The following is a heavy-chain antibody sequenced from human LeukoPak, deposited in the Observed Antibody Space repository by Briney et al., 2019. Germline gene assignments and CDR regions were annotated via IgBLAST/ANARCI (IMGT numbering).Heavy chain of an antibody. V-gene: IGHV1-2*02. CDR1: GYTFTGYY. Sequence: ASVKVSCKASGYTFTGYYMHWVRQAPGQGLEWMGWINPNSGGTNYAQKFQGRVTMTRDTSISTAYMELSRLRSDDTAVYYCARVISKWELPLDYWGQGTLVTVSS. D-gene: IGHD1-26*01. J-gene: IGHJ4*02. CDR3: ARVISKWELPLDY. CDR2: INPNSGGT.